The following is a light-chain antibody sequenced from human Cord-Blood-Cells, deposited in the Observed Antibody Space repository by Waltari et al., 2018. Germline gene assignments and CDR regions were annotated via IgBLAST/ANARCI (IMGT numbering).Light chain of an antibody. CDR2: GAS. CDR1: SSVSSN. Sequence: ELVMTQSPATLSVSRGGRATLAGLASSSVSSNLAWYQQKPGQAPRLLIYGASTRATGIPARFSGSGSGTEFTLTISSLQSEDFAVYYCQQYNNRPWTFGQGTKVEIK. J-gene: IGKJ1*01. CDR3: QQYNNRPWT. V-gene: IGKV3-15*01.